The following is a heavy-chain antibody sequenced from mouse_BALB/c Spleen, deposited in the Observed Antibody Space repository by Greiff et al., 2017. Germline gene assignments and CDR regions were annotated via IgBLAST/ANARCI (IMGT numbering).Heavy chain of an antibody. V-gene: IGHV2-9*02. CDR1: GFSLTSYG. J-gene: IGHJ4*01. CDR3: ARGGGYSASMDY. Sequence: VKLVESGPGLVAPSQSLSITCTVSGFSLTSYGVHWVRQPPGKGLEWLGVIWAGGSTNYNSAIISRLSLIKDNSKSQVFLKMNSLHSDDTDMYYCARGGGYSASMDYWGQGTSVTVSS. D-gene: IGHD2-3*01. CDR2: IWAGGST.